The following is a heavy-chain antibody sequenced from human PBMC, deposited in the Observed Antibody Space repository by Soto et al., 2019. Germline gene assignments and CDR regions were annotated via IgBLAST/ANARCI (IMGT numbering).Heavy chain of an antibody. CDR1: GGSISSSNW. J-gene: IGHJ4*02. CDR2: IYHSGST. V-gene: IGHV4-4*02. Sequence: SETLSLTCAVSGGSISSSNWWRWGRQPPGKGLEWIGEIYHSGSTNYNPSLKSRVTTSVDKSKNQFSLKLSSVTAADTAVYYCARGYSSSWYDPEYYFDYWGQGTLVTVSS. D-gene: IGHD6-13*01. CDR3: ARGYSSSWYDPEYYFDY.